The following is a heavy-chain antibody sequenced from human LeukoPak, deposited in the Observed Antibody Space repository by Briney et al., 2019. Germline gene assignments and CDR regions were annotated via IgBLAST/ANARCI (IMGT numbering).Heavy chain of an antibody. V-gene: IGHV4-30-2*01. D-gene: IGHD4-17*01. J-gene: IGHJ4*02. CDR1: GGSISSGGYS. Sequence: SQTLSLTCAVSGGSISSGGYSWSWIRQPPGKGLEWIGYIYHSGSTYYNPSLKSRVTISVDRSKNQFSLELSSVTAADTAVYYCAGDYGDYFLGYWGQGTLVTVSS. CDR3: AGDYGDYFLGY. CDR2: IYHSGST.